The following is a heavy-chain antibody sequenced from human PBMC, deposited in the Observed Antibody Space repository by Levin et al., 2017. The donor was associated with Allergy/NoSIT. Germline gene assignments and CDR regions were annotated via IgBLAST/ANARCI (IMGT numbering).Heavy chain of an antibody. D-gene: IGHD2-15*01. CDR1: GFTFSSYG. Sequence: LSLTCAASGFTFSSYGMSWVRQAPGKGLEWVSGISESGGTTSYADSVKGRFTISRDNSKNTLFLQMNSLRAEDTAVYFCSIDYCSGGSCYGDYWGQGTLVTVSS. V-gene: IGHV3-23*01. CDR2: ISESGGTT. CDR3: SIDYCSGGSCYGDY. J-gene: IGHJ4*02.